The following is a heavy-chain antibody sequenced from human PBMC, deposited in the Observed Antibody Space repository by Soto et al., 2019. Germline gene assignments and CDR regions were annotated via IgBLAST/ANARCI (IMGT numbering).Heavy chain of an antibody. Sequence: PGGSLRLSCAASGFTFSYYYMSWIRQAPGKGLEWVSYISSSSSYTNYADSVKGRFTISRDNAKNSLYLQMNSLRAEDTAVYYCARDLSLVRCMDVWGQGTTVTVSS. D-gene: IGHD2-15*01. J-gene: IGHJ6*02. V-gene: IGHV3-11*06. CDR2: ISSSSSYT. CDR3: ARDLSLVRCMDV. CDR1: GFTFSYYY.